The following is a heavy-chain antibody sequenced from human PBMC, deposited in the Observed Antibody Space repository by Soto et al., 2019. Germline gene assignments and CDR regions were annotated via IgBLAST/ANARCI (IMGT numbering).Heavy chain of an antibody. Sequence: QVQLQQWGAGLLKPSETLSLTCGVYGESFSGYHWTWIRQPPGKGLEWIGEINRSGVTNYNTSLKSRVTRSVDTPKNQFSLRLSSVTAADTAVYYCSTYSISDSFDYWGQGTLVTVSS. CDR3: STYSISDSFDY. J-gene: IGHJ4*02. V-gene: IGHV4-34*01. D-gene: IGHD6-6*01. CDR1: GESFSGYH. CDR2: INRSGVT.